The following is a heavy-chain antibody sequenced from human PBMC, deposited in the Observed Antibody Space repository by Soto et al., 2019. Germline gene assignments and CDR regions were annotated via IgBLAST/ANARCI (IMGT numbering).Heavy chain of an antibody. Sequence: EVQLVESGGDLVQPGGSLRLSCAASGFSFSTYWMSWVRQAPGKGLEWVAHVNQDGSDIYYVDSVKGRFTISRDNIKNSLFPQINCLRAEDPAVYYCLREGGLTWGQGTLVTVSS. CDR1: GFSFSTYW. J-gene: IGHJ4*02. CDR2: VNQDGSDI. CDR3: LREGGLT. D-gene: IGHD3-10*01. V-gene: IGHV3-7*04.